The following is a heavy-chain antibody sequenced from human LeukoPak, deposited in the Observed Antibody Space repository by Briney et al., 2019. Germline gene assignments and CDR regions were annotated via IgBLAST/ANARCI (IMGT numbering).Heavy chain of an antibody. D-gene: IGHD3-22*01. V-gene: IGHV4-59*01. CDR3: ARDGTSGYFPWYFDL. CDR1: GASISSYY. CDR2: IYYSGST. Sequence: SETLSLTCTVSGASISSYYWSWIRQPPGKGLEWIGYIYYSGSTNYSPSLQSRVTISVDTSRNQFSLKLTSVTAADTAVYYCARDGTSGYFPWYFDLWGSGTLVTVSS. J-gene: IGHJ2*01.